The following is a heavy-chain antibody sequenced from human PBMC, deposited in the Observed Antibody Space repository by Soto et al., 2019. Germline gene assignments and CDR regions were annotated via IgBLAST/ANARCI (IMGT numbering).Heavy chain of an antibody. CDR1: GYTFTDYY. Sequence: ASVKVSCKTSGYTFTDYYTHWVRQAPGQGLEWMGWMNPKSGGAYFAQKFQGRVTLTRDTSIGTAYIEVNSLTSDDTAVYFCTTEHTEQRDGLYGAFDIWGQGTTVTVSS. J-gene: IGHJ3*02. CDR3: TTEHTEQRDGLYGAFDI. D-gene: IGHD3-10*01. CDR2: MNPKSGGA. V-gene: IGHV1-2*02.